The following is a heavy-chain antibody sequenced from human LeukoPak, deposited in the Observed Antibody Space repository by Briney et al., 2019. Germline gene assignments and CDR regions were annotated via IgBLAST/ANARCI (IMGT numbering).Heavy chain of an antibody. J-gene: IGHJ4*02. D-gene: IGHD6-6*01. Sequence: SETLSLTCAVYGGSFSGYYWSWIRQPPGKGLEWIGEINHSGSTNYNPSLKGRVTISVDTSKNHFSLKLSSVTAADTAVYYCARDYSTSIDYWGQGTLVTVSS. CDR1: GGSFSGYY. V-gene: IGHV4-34*01. CDR3: ARDYSTSIDY. CDR2: INHSGST.